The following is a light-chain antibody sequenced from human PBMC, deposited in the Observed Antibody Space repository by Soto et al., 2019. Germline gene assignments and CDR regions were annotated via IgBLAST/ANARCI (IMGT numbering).Light chain of an antibody. V-gene: IGLV1-40*01. CDR1: SSNIGAGYD. CDR3: QSYDSSLSVYV. Sequence: QAVVTQPPSVSGAPGQRVTISCTGSSSNIGAGYDVHWYQQLPRTAPKLLIYGNSNRPSGVPDRFSGSKSGTSASLAITGLQAEDEVDYYCQSYDSSLSVYVFGTGTKLTVL. CDR2: GNS. J-gene: IGLJ1*01.